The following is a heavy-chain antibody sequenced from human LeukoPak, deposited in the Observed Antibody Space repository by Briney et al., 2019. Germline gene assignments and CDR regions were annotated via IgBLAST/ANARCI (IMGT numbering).Heavy chain of an antibody. V-gene: IGHV5-51*01. J-gene: IGHJ5*02. CDR3: ARPVHSSGWYSYNWFDP. CDR1: GYSFTSYW. D-gene: IGHD6-19*01. Sequence: GESLKISCKGSGYSFTSYWIGWVRQMPGKGLEWMGIIYPGDSDTRYSPSFQGQVTISADKSISTAYLQWSSLKASDTAVYYCARPVHSSGWYSYNWFDPWGQGTLVTVSS. CDR2: IYPGDSDT.